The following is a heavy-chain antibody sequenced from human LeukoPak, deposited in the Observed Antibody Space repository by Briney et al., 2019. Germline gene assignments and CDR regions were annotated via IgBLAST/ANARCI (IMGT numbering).Heavy chain of an antibody. J-gene: IGHJ3*02. CDR3: ATGDYSGTKPDPIDM. CDR1: GYTFTYYY. D-gene: IGHD3-10*01. Sequence: ASVKVSCKASGYTFTYYYIHWVGQAPGQGLEWMGCITPNSDDTDYAQKFQGRVTMTRDTSINTAYMELTRLRSDDTAVYYCATGDYSGTKPDPIDMWGQGTMVTVSS. V-gene: IGHV1-2*02. CDR2: ITPNSDDT.